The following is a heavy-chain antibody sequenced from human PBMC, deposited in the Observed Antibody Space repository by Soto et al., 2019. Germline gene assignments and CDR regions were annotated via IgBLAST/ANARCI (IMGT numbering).Heavy chain of an antibody. CDR1: GYTFTSSD. J-gene: IGHJ4*02. D-gene: IGHD5-12*01. Sequence: ASVKVSCKSSGYTFTSSDINWVRQATGQGLEWMGWMNPNSGNTGYAQKFQGRVTMTRDTSISTAYMELSSLRSEDTAVYYCARGRGWYSGYGYYFDYWGQGTLVTVSS. V-gene: IGHV1-8*01. CDR3: ARGRGWYSGYGYYFDY. CDR2: MNPNSGNT.